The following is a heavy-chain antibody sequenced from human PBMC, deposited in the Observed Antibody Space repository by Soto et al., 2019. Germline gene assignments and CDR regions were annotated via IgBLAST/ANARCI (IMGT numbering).Heavy chain of an antibody. CDR2: INAGNGNT. Sequence: ASVKGSCKASGYTFTSYAMHWVRQAPGQRLEWMGWINAGNGNTKYSQKFQGRVTITRDTSASTAYMELSSLRSEDTAVYYCARAHERWLVDDYWGQGTLVTVSS. D-gene: IGHD6-19*01. CDR1: GYTFTSYA. V-gene: IGHV1-3*01. J-gene: IGHJ4*02. CDR3: ARAHERWLVDDY.